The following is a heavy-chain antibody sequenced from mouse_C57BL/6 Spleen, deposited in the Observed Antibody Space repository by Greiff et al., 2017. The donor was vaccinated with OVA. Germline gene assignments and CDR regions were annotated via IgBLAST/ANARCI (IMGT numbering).Heavy chain of an antibody. CDR3: AREGGGYFEV. CDR2: INYDGSST. CDR1: GFTFSDYY. V-gene: IGHV5-16*01. J-gene: IGHJ1*03. Sequence: EVKLVESEGGLVQPGSSMKLSCTASGFTFSDYYMAWVRQVPEKGLEWVAYINYDGSSTYYLDSLKSRFTISRDNAKNILYLQMSSLKSEDTATYYCAREGGGYFEVWGTGTTVTVSS.